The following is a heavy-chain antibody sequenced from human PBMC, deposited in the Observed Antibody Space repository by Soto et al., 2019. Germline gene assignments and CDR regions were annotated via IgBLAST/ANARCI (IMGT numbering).Heavy chain of an antibody. V-gene: IGHV3-21*01. CDR2: ISSSSSYI. D-gene: IGHD2-2*01. Sequence: GGSLRLSCAASGFTFSSYSMNWVRQAPGKGLEWVSSISSSSSYIYYADSVKGRFTISRDNAKNSLYLQMNSLRAEDTAVYYCVRDRAYCSSTSCYANNWFDPWGQGTLVTVSS. CDR3: VRDRAYCSSTSCYANNWFDP. J-gene: IGHJ5*02. CDR1: GFTFSSYS.